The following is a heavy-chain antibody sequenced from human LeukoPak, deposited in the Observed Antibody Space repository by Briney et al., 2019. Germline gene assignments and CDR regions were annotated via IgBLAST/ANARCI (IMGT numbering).Heavy chain of an antibody. V-gene: IGHV1-18*01. J-gene: IGHJ3*02. CDR2: ISAYNGNT. D-gene: IGHD1-26*01. CDR1: GYTFTSYG. CDR3: ARGSGSHAFDI. Sequence: ASVKVSCKASGYTFTSYGISWVRQAPGQGLEWMGWISAYNGNTNYAQKLQGRVTMTRDMSTSTVYMELSSLRSEDTAVYYCARGSGSHAFDIWGQGTMVTVSS.